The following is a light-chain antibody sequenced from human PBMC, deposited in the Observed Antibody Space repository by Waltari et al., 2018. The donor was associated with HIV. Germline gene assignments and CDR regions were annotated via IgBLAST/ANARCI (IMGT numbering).Light chain of an antibody. V-gene: IGLV3-1*01. CDR3: QVWDNNNAV. Sequence: SSELTQPPSMSVSPGQTAIIARSGDKLGDKYVCWYQLRPGQSPVMVMYQDTGRASGVHERFSGCISGDTASLTISESRRMDETDYYCQVWDNNNAVFGGGTKLTVL. CDR1: KLGDKY. J-gene: IGLJ2*01. CDR2: QDT.